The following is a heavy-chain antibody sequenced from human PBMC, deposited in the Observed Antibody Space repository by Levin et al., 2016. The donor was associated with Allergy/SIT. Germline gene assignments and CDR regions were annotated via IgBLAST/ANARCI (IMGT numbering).Heavy chain of an antibody. V-gene: IGHV1-2*02. CDR1: GYTFIAHN. J-gene: IGHJ4*02. Sequence: ASVKVSCKASGYTFIAHNMNWMRQAPGQGPEWMGWINTNSGGTKYAQKFQGRVTMTRDTSISTAYMELSSLRSDDTAVYYCEREGGYWGPGTLITVSS. D-gene: IGHD3-16*01. CDR3: EREGGY. CDR2: INTNSGGT.